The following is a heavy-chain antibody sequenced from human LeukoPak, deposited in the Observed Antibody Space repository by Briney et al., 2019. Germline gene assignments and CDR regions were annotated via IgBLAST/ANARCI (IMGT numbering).Heavy chain of an antibody. J-gene: IGHJ4*02. CDR1: GYSFTSYW. CDR2: IYPGDSDT. D-gene: IGHD3-22*01. V-gene: IGHV5-51*01. Sequence: GEPLKISCKGSGYSFTSYWIGWVRQMPGKGLEGMGIIYPGDSDTRYSPSFQGQVTISADKSTSTAYLQWSSLKASDTAMYYCARVRGSSGYYVDYWGQGTLVTVSS. CDR3: ARVRGSSGYYVDY.